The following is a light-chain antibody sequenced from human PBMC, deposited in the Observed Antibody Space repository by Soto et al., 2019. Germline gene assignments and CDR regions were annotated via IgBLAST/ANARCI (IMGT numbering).Light chain of an antibody. Sequence: QSVLTQPASVSGSPGQSITIPCTGTSSDIGGYDHVSWYQQHPGKAPKLMVYDVSNRPSGVSDRFSGSKSANTASLTISGLQAEDEADYYCNSYTTSSSLYVFVTGTKVTVL. J-gene: IGLJ1*01. CDR1: SSDIGGYDH. V-gene: IGLV2-14*01. CDR3: NSYTTSSSLYV. CDR2: DVS.